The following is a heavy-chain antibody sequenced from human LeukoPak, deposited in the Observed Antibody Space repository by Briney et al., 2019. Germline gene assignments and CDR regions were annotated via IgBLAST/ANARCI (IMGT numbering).Heavy chain of an antibody. V-gene: IGHV3-30-3*01. CDR3: ARVFTMVRVNDAFDI. CDR1: GFTFSSYA. Sequence: PGRFLRLSCAASGFTFSSYAMHWVRQAPGKGLEWVAVISYDGSNKYYADSVKGRFTISRDNSKNTLYLQMNSLRAEDTAVYYCARVFTMVRVNDAFDIWGQGTMVTVSS. J-gene: IGHJ3*02. CDR2: ISYDGSNK. D-gene: IGHD3-10*01.